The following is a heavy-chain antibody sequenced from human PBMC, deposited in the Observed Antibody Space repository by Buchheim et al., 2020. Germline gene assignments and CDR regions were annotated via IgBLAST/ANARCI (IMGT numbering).Heavy chain of an antibody. D-gene: IGHD1-26*01. CDR1: GGSVSSSSYY. CDR3: ARCVEVSGSYPYNWFDP. CDR2: IYYSGNT. J-gene: IGHJ5*02. Sequence: QLQLQESGPGLVKPSETLSLTCTVSGGSVSSSSYYWGWIRPPPGKGLEWIGSIYYSGNTYYNPSLKSRVTMSVDTSKDQFSLKLSSVTAADTAMYYCARCVEVSGSYPYNWFDPWGQGTL. V-gene: IGHV4-39*01.